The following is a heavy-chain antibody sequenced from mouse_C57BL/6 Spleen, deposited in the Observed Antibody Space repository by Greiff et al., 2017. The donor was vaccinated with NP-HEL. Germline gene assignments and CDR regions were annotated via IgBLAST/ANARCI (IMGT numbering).Heavy chain of an antibody. V-gene: IGHV2-9-1*01. CDR1: GFSLTSYA. Sequence: VKVEESGPGLVAPSQSLSITCTVSGFSLTSYAISWVRQPPGKGLEWLGVIWTGGGTNYNSALKSRLSISKDNSKSQVFLKMNSLQTDDTARYYCARNYYGSYWYFDVWGTGTTVTVSS. D-gene: IGHD1-1*01. J-gene: IGHJ1*03. CDR2: IWTGGGT. CDR3: ARNYYGSYWYFDV.